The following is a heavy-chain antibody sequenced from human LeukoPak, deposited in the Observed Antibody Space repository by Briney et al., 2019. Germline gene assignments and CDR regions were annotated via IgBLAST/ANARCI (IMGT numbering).Heavy chain of an antibody. D-gene: IGHD3-22*01. CDR1: GGSISSYY. Sequence: PSETLSLTCTVSGGSISSYYWSWIRQPPGKGLEWIGYIYYSGSTNYNPSLKSRVTISVDTSKYQFSLKLSSVTAADTAVYYCARHPQSPYYDSHFDYWGQGTLVTVSS. V-gene: IGHV4-59*08. CDR2: IYYSGST. J-gene: IGHJ4*02. CDR3: ARHPQSPYYDSHFDY.